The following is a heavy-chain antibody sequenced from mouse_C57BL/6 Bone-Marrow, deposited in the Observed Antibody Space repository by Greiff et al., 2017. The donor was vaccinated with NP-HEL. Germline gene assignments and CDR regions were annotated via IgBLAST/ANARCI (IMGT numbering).Heavy chain of an antibody. J-gene: IGHJ3*01. D-gene: IGHD2-2*01. CDR2: IDPSDSYT. V-gene: IGHV1-50*01. CDR1: GYTFTSYW. CDR3: ARERMVTTPFAY. Sequence: QVQLKQPGAELVKPGASVKLSCKASGYTFTSYWMQWVTQRPGQGLEWIGEIDPSDSYTTYNQKFKGKATLTVDTSSSTADMQRSSLTSEDAAVYYCARERMVTTPFAYWGQGTLVTVSA.